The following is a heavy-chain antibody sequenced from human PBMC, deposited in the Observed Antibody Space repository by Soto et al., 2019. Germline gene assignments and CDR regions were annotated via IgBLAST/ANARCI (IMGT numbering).Heavy chain of an antibody. D-gene: IGHD5-12*01. CDR1: GGSISSGAYY. Sequence: PSETLSLTCTVSGGSISSGAYYWSWIRQHPGKGLEWIGYIYYSGSTYYNPSLKSRVSISVDTSTTQFSLILSSVTAADTAVYYCARDGYKHDAFDIWGQGTMVTRLL. J-gene: IGHJ3*02. V-gene: IGHV4-31*03. CDR2: IYYSGST. CDR3: ARDGYKHDAFDI.